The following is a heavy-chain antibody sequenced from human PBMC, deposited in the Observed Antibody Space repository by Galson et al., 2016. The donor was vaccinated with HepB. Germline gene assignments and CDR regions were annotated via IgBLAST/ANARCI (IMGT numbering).Heavy chain of an antibody. CDR2: TFYRSAWEN. CDR3: TRAVMLGRGMDV. Sequence: CAISGDSVYNNGAAWVWIRQSPSRGLEWLGRTFYRSAWENHYTGSVRNRITISPDTSRNQFSLHLNSVTPEDTAVYYCTRAVMLGRGMDVWGQGTTVTVSS. J-gene: IGHJ6*02. V-gene: IGHV6-1*01. D-gene: IGHD3-10*01. CDR1: GDSVYNNGAA.